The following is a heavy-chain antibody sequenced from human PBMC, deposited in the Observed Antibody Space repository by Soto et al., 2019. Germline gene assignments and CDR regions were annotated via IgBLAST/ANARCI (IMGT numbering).Heavy chain of an antibody. V-gene: IGHV4-30-2*01. CDR2: IYHSENT. D-gene: IGHD2-21*01. CDR3: AIVVADVFDI. Sequence: QLQLQESGSGLVKPSQTLSLTCAVSGGSISSGGYSWSWIRQPPGKGLEWIGYIYHSENTYYNPSLKSRLTISVDRSKNQFSLKLSSVTAADTAVYYCAIVVADVFDIWGQGTMVTVSS. J-gene: IGHJ3*02. CDR1: GGSISSGGYS.